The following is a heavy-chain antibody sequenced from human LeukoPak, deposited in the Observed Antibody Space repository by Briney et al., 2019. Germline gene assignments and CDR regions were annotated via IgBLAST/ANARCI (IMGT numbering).Heavy chain of an antibody. J-gene: IGHJ4*02. Sequence: GGSLRLSCAASGFTFSNYGMDWVRQTPGKGLEWVAVIRYDGNIQYYADSVKGRFTISRDNSKNTLYLQMNSLRAEDTAVYYCARDEGYYDSSGYYDYWGQGTLVTVSS. CDR3: ARDEGYYDSSGYYDY. CDR1: GFTFSNYG. V-gene: IGHV3-30*02. D-gene: IGHD3-22*01. CDR2: IRYDGNIQ.